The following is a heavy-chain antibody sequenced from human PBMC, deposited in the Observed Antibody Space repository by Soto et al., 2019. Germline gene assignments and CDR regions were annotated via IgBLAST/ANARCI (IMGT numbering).Heavy chain of an antibody. CDR2: IYYSGST. CDR3: ARDNYYYDSSGYEFRGYFDY. V-gene: IGHV4-31*03. J-gene: IGHJ4*02. D-gene: IGHD3-22*01. Sequence: SETLSLTCTVSGGSISSGGYYWSWIRQHPGKGLEWIGYIYYSGSTYYNPSLKSRVTISVDTSKNQFSLKLSSVTAADTAVYYCARDNYYYDSSGYEFRGYFDYWGRGTLVTVSS. CDR1: GGSISSGGYY.